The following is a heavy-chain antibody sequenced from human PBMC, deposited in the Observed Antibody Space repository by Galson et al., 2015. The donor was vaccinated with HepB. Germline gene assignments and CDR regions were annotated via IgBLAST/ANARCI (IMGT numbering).Heavy chain of an antibody. V-gene: IGHV4-31*03. CDR3: AREVNVAGATDGVGI. CDR1: GGSISSNNYF. Sequence: TLSLTCSVSGGSISSNNYFWSWIHQHPEKGLEWIAYISDSGRTYSNPSLKSRVSMSIDTSKNQFSLKLTSVTAADTAVYYCAREVNVAGATDGVGIWGQGTLVTVSS. J-gene: IGHJ3*02. D-gene: IGHD2-8*01. CDR2: ISDSGRT.